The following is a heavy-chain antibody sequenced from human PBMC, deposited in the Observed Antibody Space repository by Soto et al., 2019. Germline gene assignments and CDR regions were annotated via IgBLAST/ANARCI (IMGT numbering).Heavy chain of an antibody. J-gene: IGHJ4*02. Sequence: SETLSRTCSPYARTFSGYYCSWMRQPPWKGLEWMGEGSHTGRTNYNPSLKGRVTISVDTSKNQFSLNLSSVPAADTAVYYCARSPKSSDFPYYLEFWGEGTQVTVCS. CDR3: ARSPKSSDFPYYLEF. D-gene: IGHD2-21*02. CDR1: ARTFSGYY. V-gene: IGHV4-34*01. CDR2: GSHTGRT.